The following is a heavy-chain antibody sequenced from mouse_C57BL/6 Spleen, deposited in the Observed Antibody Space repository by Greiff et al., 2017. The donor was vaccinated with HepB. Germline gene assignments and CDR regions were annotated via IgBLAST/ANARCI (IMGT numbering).Heavy chain of an antibody. V-gene: IGHV1-82*01. CDR2: IYPGDGDT. D-gene: IGHD2-3*01. CDR3: ARSGWLLSFAY. Sequence: VQLQQSGPELVKPGASVKISCKASGYAFSSSWMNWVKQRPGKGLEWIGRIYPGDGDTNYNGKFKGKATLTADKSSSTAYMQLSSLTSEDSAVYFCARSGWLLSFAYWGQGTLVTVSA. J-gene: IGHJ3*01. CDR1: GYAFSSSW.